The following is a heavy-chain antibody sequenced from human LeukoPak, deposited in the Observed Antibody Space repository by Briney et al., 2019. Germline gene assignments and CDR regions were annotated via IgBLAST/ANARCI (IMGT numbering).Heavy chain of an antibody. V-gene: IGHV3-53*01. CDR3: ARDYVAAGDDWFDP. Sequence: PGGSLRLSCAASGFTVSSNYMSWVRQAPGKGLEWVSVIYSGGSTYYADSVKGRFTISRDNSKNTLYLQMNSLRAEDTAVYYCARDYVAAGDDWFDPWGQGTLVTVSS. J-gene: IGHJ5*02. CDR2: IYSGGST. CDR1: GFTVSSNY. D-gene: IGHD6-25*01.